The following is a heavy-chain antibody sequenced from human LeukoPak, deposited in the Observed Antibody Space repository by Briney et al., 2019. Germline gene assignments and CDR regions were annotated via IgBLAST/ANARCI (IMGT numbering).Heavy chain of an antibody. V-gene: IGHV4-61*02. CDR1: GGSIASGSYY. D-gene: IGHD2/OR15-2a*01. Sequence: PSETLSLTCTVSGGSIASGSYYWTWIRQSAGGGLEWIGRVYINGNTNSNPSLRSRLAISVDTSQNQFSLKLSSVTAADTAVYYCARVSNYYYGMDVWGQGTTVTVSS. CDR2: VYINGNT. CDR3: ARVSNYYYGMDV. J-gene: IGHJ6*02.